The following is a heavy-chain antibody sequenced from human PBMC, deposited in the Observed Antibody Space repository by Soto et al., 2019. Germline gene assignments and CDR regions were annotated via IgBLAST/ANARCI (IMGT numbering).Heavy chain of an antibody. CDR3: ARGGRRNSWYFHVSQYYYYYGMDV. CDR2: INHSGST. D-gene: IGHD6-13*01. CDR1: GGSFSGYY. Sequence: PSETLSLTCAVYGGSFSGYYWSWIRQPPGKGLEWIGEINHSGSTNYNPSLKSRVTISVDTSKNQFSLKLSSVTAADTAVYYCARGGRRNSWYFHVSQYYYYYGMDVWGQGTTVTVSS. V-gene: IGHV4-34*01. J-gene: IGHJ6*02.